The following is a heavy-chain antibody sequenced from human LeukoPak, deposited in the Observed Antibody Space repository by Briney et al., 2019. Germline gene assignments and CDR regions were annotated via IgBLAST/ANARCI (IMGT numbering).Heavy chain of an antibody. CDR2: INHSGST. J-gene: IGHJ4*02. CDR3: AREGFGELSYLDY. V-gene: IGHV4-34*01. CDR1: GGSFSGYD. D-gene: IGHD3-10*01. Sequence: SETLSLTCAVYGGSFSGYDWSWIRQPPGKGLEWIGEINHSGSTNYNPSLKSRVTISVDTSKNQFSLKLSSVTAADTAVYYCAREGFGELSYLDYWGQGTLVTVSS.